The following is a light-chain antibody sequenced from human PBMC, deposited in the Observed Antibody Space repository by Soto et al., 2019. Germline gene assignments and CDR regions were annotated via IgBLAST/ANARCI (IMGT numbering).Light chain of an antibody. CDR1: SSDVGRYNY. CDR2: EVS. CDR3: SSYTSSNTVL. V-gene: IGLV2-14*01. Sequence: QSVLAQPASVSGSPGQSITISCTASSSDVGRYNYVSWYQQHPGNAPKLMIYEVSYRPSRVSTRFSGSKSGNTASLTISRLQAEDEADYYCSSYTSSNTVLFGGGTKVTVL. J-gene: IGLJ2*01.